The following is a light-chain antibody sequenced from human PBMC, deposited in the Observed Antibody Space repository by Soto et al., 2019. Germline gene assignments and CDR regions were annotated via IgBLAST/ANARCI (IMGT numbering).Light chain of an antibody. CDR1: SSDVGGYNY. Sequence: QPVLTQPASVSGSPGQSITISCTGTSSDVGGYNYVSWFQQHPGKAPKLKIYEVSNRPSGVSNRFSGSKSGCTASLTISELQAEDEADYYCTSFTSSSTWVFGGGTKLTVL. CDR2: EVS. CDR3: TSFTSSSTWV. V-gene: IGLV2-14*03. J-gene: IGLJ3*02.